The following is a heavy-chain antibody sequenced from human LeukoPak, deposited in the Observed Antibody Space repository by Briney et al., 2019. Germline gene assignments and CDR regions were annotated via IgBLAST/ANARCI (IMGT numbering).Heavy chain of an antibody. CDR3: ARLPQVTAIDRFFDY. V-gene: IGHV4-34*01. J-gene: IGHJ4*02. D-gene: IGHD2-21*02. Sequence: PSETLSLTCAVYGGSFSGYYWSWIRQPPGKGLEWIGEINHSGSTNYNPSLKSRVTISVDTSKNQFSLKLSSVTAADTAVYYCARLPQVTAIDRFFDYWGQGTLVTVSS. CDR1: GGSFSGYY. CDR2: INHSGST.